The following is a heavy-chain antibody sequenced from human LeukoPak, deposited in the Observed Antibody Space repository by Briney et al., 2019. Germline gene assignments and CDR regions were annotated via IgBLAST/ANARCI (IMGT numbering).Heavy chain of an antibody. CDR2: IKQDGSEK. V-gene: IGHV3-7*01. CDR1: GFTFSSYW. CDR3: ARSALGPIAVAPYFDY. J-gene: IGHJ4*02. D-gene: IGHD6-19*01. Sequence: GGSLRLSCAASGFTFSSYWMSWVRQAPGKGLEWVANIKQDGSEKYYVDSVKGRFTISRDNAKNSLYPQMNSLRAEDTAVYYCARSALGPIAVAPYFDYWGQGTLVTVSS.